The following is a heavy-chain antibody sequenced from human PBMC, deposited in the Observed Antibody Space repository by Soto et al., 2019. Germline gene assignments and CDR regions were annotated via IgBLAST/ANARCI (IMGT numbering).Heavy chain of an antibody. Sequence: GESLKSSCEASGYNFATSWIGWVRQEPGKGLEWIGIIYPDDSETKYSPSFQGQVTISGDKSIRSTYLQWSSLKASDTAMYYCARHLNSGRGQNYYYGMDVWGQGPTVTVS. D-gene: IGHD6-19*01. J-gene: IGHJ6*02. V-gene: IGHV5-51*01. CDR2: IYPDDSET. CDR3: ARHLNSGRGQNYYYGMDV. CDR1: GYNFATSW.